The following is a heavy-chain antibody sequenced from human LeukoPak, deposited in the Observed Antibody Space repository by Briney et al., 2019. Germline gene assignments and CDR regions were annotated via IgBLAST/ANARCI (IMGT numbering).Heavy chain of an antibody. Sequence: ASVKVSCKASGYTFTSYGISWVRQAPGQGLEWMGWISAYNGNTNYAQKLQGRVTMTTDTSTSTAYMELRSLRSDDTAVYYCAKGGFLEWFIRPSKFDYWGQGTLVTVSS. V-gene: IGHV1-18*01. D-gene: IGHD3-3*01. J-gene: IGHJ4*02. CDR3: AKGGFLEWFIRPSKFDY. CDR2: ISAYNGNT. CDR1: GYTFTSYG.